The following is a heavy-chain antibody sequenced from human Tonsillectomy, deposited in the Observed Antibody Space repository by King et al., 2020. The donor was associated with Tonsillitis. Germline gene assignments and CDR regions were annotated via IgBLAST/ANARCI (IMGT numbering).Heavy chain of an antibody. V-gene: IGHV1-24*01. CDR3: AAGNGAVHGMAV. D-gene: IGHD3-16*01. CDR2: FGPEEGET. CDR1: GDTLSELS. J-gene: IGHJ6*02. Sequence: QVQLEQSGAEVKKPGASVKVSCKVSGDTLSELSMHWVRQAPGKGLEWMGGFGPEEGETIYAQNFQGRVTMTEDTSTDTAYMELSSLRSDDTAVYYCAAGNGAVHGMAVWGQGTTVTVSS.